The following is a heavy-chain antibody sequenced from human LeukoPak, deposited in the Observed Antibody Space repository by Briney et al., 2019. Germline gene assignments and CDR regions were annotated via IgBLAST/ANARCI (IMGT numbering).Heavy chain of an antibody. J-gene: IGHJ6*03. Sequence: PGGSVRLSCVASGLTVSSNYMSWVRQAPGKGLEWVSIIYTGGTTYYADSVRGRFTISRDNSKNMLYLQMNSLRAEDTAVYYCAKGEGTGHYMDVWGKGTTVTVSS. D-gene: IGHD3-10*01. CDR3: AKGEGTGHYMDV. CDR1: GLTVSSNY. CDR2: IYTGGTT. V-gene: IGHV3-53*01.